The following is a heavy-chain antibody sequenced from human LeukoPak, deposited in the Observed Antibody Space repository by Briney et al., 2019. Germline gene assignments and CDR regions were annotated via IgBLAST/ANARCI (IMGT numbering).Heavy chain of an antibody. V-gene: IGHV3-21*01. CDR1: GFTFSSYS. CDR3: ARDLNSVAGDYYPAAFGY. D-gene: IGHD4-17*01. Sequence: KSGGSLRLSCAASGFTFSSYSMNWVRQAPGKGLEWVSSISSSSSYIYYADSVKGRFTISRDNAKNSLYLQMNSLRAEDTAVYYCARDLNSVAGDYYPAAFGYWGQGTLVTVSS. J-gene: IGHJ4*02. CDR2: ISSSSSYI.